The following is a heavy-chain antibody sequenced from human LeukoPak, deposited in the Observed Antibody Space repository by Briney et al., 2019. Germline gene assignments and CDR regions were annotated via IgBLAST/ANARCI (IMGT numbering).Heavy chain of an antibody. V-gene: IGHV3-30*04. CDR1: GFTFSSYA. J-gene: IGHJ4*02. CDR2: ISYDGSNK. Sequence: GGSLRLSCAASGFTFSSYAMHWVRQAPGKGLEWVAVISYDGSNKYYADSVKGRFTISRDNSKNTLYLQMNSLRAEDTAVYYCARGKVAAYWGQGTLVTVSS. CDR3: ARGKVAAY. D-gene: IGHD6-25*01.